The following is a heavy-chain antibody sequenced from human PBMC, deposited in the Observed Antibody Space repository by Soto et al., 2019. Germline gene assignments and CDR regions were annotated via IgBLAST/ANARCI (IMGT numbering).Heavy chain of an antibody. CDR3: ATELGENPASPFDA. V-gene: IGHV1-18*01. D-gene: IGHD3-10*01. CDR1: GYTFSNYG. J-gene: IGHJ4*02. CDR2: IGVYNGNT. Sequence: QVQLVQSGAEVKKPGASVKVSCKASGYTFSNYGLTWVRQAPGQGLEWMGWIGVYNGNTDYAQKVKGRVTLTTDTSTSTAYMELSSLRSDDTAVYFCATELGENPASPFDAWGQGTLVTVSS.